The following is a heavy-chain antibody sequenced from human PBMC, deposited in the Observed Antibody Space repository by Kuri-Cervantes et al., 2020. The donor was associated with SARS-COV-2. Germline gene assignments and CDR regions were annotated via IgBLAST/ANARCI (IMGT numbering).Heavy chain of an antibody. CDR3: ARSGDYGGYYFDY. CDR1: GGSISSSSYY. V-gene: IGHV4-39*01. J-gene: IGHJ4*02. D-gene: IGHD4-23*01. Sequence: SETLSLTCTVSGGSISSSSYYWVWIRQPPGKGLEWIGSIYYSGSTYYNPSLKSRVTISVDTSKNQFSLKLSSVTAADTAVYYCARSGDYGGYYFDYWGQGTLVTVSS. CDR2: IYYSGST.